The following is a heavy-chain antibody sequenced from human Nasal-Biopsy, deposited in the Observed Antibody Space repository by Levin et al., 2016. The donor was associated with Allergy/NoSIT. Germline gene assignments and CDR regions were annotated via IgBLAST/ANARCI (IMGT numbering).Heavy chain of an antibody. CDR1: GFKFDDFA. CDR2: INWNSAVI. J-gene: IGHJ4*02. CDR3: TKELIRWFGEFSPRFDH. D-gene: IGHD3-10*01. Sequence: SLKISCVASGFKFDDFAMHWVRQAPGKGLEWVSSINWNSAVIAYGESVEGRFSISRDNAKNSLYLEMNSLRAEDTALYYCTKELIRWFGEFSPRFDHWGQGTPVTVSS. V-gene: IGHV3-9*01.